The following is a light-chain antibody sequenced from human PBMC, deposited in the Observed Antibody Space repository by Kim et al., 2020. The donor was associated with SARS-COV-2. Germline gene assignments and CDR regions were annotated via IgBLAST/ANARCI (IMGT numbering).Light chain of an antibody. V-gene: IGLV1-40*01. CDR1: SSNIGAGYD. CDR2: GSS. Sequence: QSVLTQPPSVSGAPGQRVNISCTGSSSNIGAGYDVHWYQRLPGTAPKLLIYGSSNRPSGVPDRFSGSKSGTSASLAITGLQAEDEADYYCQSYDSSLFYVFGTGTKVTVL. CDR3: QSYDSSLFYV. J-gene: IGLJ1*01.